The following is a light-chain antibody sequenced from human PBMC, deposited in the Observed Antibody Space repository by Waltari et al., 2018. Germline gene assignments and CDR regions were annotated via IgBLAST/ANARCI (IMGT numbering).Light chain of an antibody. V-gene: IGLV2-14*01. CDR3: SSQSSNDVVL. J-gene: IGLJ2*01. CDR1: RNDVGGYNS. CDR2: DVS. Sequence: QSALTQPASVSGSPGQSVTIFCPGTRNDVGGYNSVPWYQEHPGQAPRVINYDVSDRPSGVSDRLSGSKSGNTASLTISGLQAEDEADYYCSSQSSNDVVLFGGGTKLTVL.